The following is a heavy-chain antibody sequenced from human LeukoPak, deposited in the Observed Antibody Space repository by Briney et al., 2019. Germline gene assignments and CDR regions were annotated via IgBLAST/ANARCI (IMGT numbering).Heavy chain of an antibody. CDR3: ARLIDGSGSPDY. D-gene: IGHD3-22*01. Sequence: GESLKISCQGSGYSFTNYWIGWVRQMPGRGLEWMGLINPEDSDTRYTLSFQGQVTLSADKSIRAAYLQWGSLKASDTAMYYSARLIDGSGSPDYWGQGTLVTVSS. CDR2: INPEDSDT. J-gene: IGHJ4*02. V-gene: IGHV5-51*01. CDR1: GYSFTNYW.